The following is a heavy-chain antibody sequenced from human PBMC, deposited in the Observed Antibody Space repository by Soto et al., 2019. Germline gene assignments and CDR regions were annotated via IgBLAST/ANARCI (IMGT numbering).Heavy chain of an antibody. J-gene: IGHJ6*02. CDR3: ASPQLGYYYYGIDV. V-gene: IGHV1-8*01. CDR2: MNPNSGNT. CDR1: GYTFTSYD. Sequence: ASVKVSCKASGYTFTSYDINWVRQATGQGLEWMGWMNPNSGNTGYAQKFQGRVTMTRNTSISTAYMELSSLRSEDTAVYYCASPQLGYYYYGIDVWGPGTTVTVSS. D-gene: IGHD5-18*01.